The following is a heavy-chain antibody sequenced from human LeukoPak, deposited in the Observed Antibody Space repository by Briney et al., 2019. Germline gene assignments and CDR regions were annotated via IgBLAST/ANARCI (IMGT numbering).Heavy chain of an antibody. V-gene: IGHV1-8*01. CDR3: ARLGSSGYYPIYHYYGMDV. Sequence: ASVKVSCKASGYTFTSYDINWVRQATGQGLEWMGWMNPNSGNTGYAQKFQGRVTMTRNTSISTAYMELSSLRSEDTAVYYCARLGSSGYYPIYHYYGMDVWGQGTTVTVSS. D-gene: IGHD3-22*01. CDR1: GYTFTSYD. J-gene: IGHJ6*02. CDR2: MNPNSGNT.